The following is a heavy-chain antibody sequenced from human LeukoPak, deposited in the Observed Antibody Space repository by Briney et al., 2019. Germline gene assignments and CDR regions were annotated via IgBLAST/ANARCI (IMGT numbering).Heavy chain of an antibody. J-gene: IGHJ6*02. CDR1: GFTFSDYG. V-gene: IGHV3-30*03. CDR3: ARDKDYYDSSGYHYYYGMDV. D-gene: IGHD3-22*01. Sequence: GGSLRLSCAASGFTFSDYGIHLVRQAPGKGLEWVAVISYDGSNRYYADSVEGRFTISRDNSKETLYVQMNSLRAEDTAVYYCARDKDYYDSSGYHYYYGMDVWGQGTTVTVSS. CDR2: ISYDGSNR.